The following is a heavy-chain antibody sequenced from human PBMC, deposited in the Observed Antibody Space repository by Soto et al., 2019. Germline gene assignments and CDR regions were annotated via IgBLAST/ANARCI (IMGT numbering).Heavy chain of an antibody. Sequence: ASVKVSCKASGGTFSSYTISWVRQAPGQGLEWMGRIIPILGIANYAQKFQGRVTITADKSTSTAYMELSSLRSEDTAVYYCASYTRWDSGSYYTSEYFQHWGQGTLVTVSS. D-gene: IGHD1-26*01. CDR1: GGTFSSYT. CDR3: ASYTRWDSGSYYTSEYFQH. CDR2: IIPILGIA. V-gene: IGHV1-69*02. J-gene: IGHJ1*01.